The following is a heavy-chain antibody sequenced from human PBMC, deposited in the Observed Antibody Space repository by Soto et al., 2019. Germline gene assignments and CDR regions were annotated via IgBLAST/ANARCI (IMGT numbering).Heavy chain of an antibody. Sequence: GGSLRLSCVASGFTFSSYWVHWVRQAPGKGLVWVSRINRDGSSTTYADSVKGRFTISRDNAKNTLYLQMNSLRAEDTAIYYCAREDFYDSSGYSYVGTDAFDIWGQGTMVTVSS. CDR1: GFTFSSYW. J-gene: IGHJ3*02. CDR2: INRDGSST. CDR3: AREDFYDSSGYSYVGTDAFDI. V-gene: IGHV3-74*01. D-gene: IGHD3-22*01.